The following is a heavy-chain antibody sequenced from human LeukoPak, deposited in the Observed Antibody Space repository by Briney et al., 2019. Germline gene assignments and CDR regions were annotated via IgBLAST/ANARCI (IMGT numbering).Heavy chain of an antibody. CDR1: GFSFSTYS. CDR3: ARDSSGWYHWFDP. D-gene: IGHD6-19*01. V-gene: IGHV3-48*01. J-gene: IGHJ5*02. Sequence: GGSLRLSCAASGFSFSTYSMNWVRQAPGKGLEWVSYISSSSSTIYYADSVKGRFTISRDNAKNSLYLQMNSLRVEDTAVYYCARDSSGWYHWFDPWGQGTLVTVSS. CDR2: ISSSSSTI.